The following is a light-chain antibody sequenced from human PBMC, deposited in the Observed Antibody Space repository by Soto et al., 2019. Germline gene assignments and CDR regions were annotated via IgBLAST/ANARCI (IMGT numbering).Light chain of an antibody. Sequence: QSALTQPASVSGSPGQSITISCTGTSSDVGTYNFVSWTQQHPGKAPKLMIYEVSSRPSGVSNRFSGSKSGNKASLTISGLQAEDEADYYCSSYSSTSTPWVFGGGTKLTVL. CDR3: SSYSSTSTPWV. V-gene: IGLV2-14*01. CDR2: EVS. CDR1: SSDVGTYNF. J-gene: IGLJ3*02.